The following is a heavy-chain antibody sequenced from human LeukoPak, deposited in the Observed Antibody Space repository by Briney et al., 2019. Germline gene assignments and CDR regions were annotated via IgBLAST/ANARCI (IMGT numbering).Heavy chain of an antibody. D-gene: IGHD1-26*01. J-gene: IGHJ4*02. CDR1: GGSISGYY. CDR3: ARAYSRSYSHFDD. Sequence: SETLSLTCTVSGGSISGYYWSWIRQPPGKGLEWIGYIYTSGSTNYNPSLKSRVTISVDTSKNQFSLKLSSVTAADTAMYFCARAYSRSYSHFDDWGQGTLVTVSS. V-gene: IGHV4-4*09. CDR2: IYTSGST.